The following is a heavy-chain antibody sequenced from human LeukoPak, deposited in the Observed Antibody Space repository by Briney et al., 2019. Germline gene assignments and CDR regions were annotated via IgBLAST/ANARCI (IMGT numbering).Heavy chain of an antibody. J-gene: IGHJ4*02. CDR2: ISSGSSYI. CDR1: GYTFDRYN. CDR3: ARDKTFCSSPSCDADY. Sequence: PGGSLRLSCAASGYTFDRYNMIWVRQAPGKGLEWVSSISSGSSYIYYADSVGGRFTISRDSAKNSLYLQMNSLRAEDTAVYYCARDKTFCSSPSCDADYWGQGTLVTVSS. D-gene: IGHD2-2*01. V-gene: IGHV3-21*01.